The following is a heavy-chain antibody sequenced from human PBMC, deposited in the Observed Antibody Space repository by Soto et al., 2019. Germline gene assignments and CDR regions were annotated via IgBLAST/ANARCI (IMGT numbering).Heavy chain of an antibody. J-gene: IGHJ4*02. D-gene: IGHD6-19*01. Sequence: QVQLVQSGAEVKKPGSSVKVSCKASGGTFSSYPISWVRQAPGQGLEWMGRIIPILGIANYAQKFQGRVTITADKSTSTAYMELSSLRSEDTAVYYCARWRNSSGWLPLDYWGQGTLVTVSS. CDR2: IIPILGIA. V-gene: IGHV1-69*02. CDR3: ARWRNSSGWLPLDY. CDR1: GGTFSSYP.